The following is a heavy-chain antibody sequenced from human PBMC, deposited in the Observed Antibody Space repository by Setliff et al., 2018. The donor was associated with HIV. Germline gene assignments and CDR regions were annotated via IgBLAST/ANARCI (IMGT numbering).Heavy chain of an antibody. D-gene: IGHD6-13*01. CDR3: ARGIGLIREDFYYYMDV. Sequence: SVKVSCKASGGPFSAYAITWVRQAPGQGLEWVGGFVPIFRTVKYAQKFQDRATITTDESTNTAYMELRSLRSEDAAVYFCARGIGLIREDFYYYMDVWGPGTTVTVSS. V-gene: IGHV1-69*05. CDR2: FVPIFRTV. CDR1: GGPFSAYA. J-gene: IGHJ6*02.